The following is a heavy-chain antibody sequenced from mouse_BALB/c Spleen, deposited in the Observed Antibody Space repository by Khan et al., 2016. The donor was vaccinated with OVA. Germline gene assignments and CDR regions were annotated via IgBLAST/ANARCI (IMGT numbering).Heavy chain of an antibody. D-gene: IGHD2-14*01. J-gene: IGHJ3*01. CDR1: GFTFSNYA. Sequence: EVELVESGGGLVKPGGSLKLSCAASGFTFSNYAMSWVRQSPEKRLEWVASISSGDSTYYPDSVKGRFTISRDNVRNILYLQMSSLRSEDTAMYYCAREYGFAYWGQGTLVTVSA. CDR2: ISSGDST. V-gene: IGHV5-6-5*01. CDR3: AREYGFAY.